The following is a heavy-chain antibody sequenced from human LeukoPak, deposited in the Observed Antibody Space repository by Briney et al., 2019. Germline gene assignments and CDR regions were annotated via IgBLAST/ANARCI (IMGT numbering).Heavy chain of an antibody. CDR3: ARAPMIVVVITNYFDY. V-gene: IGHV3-23*01. D-gene: IGHD3-22*01. CDR2: ITSGSST. J-gene: IGHJ4*02. CDR1: GSTFRSYA. Sequence: GGSLRLSCAASGSTFRSYAMTWVRQAPGKGLEWVSAITSGSSTYYAESVKGRFTISRDNSRNTLYLQMNSLRAEDTAVYYCARAPMIVVVITNYFDYRGQGTLVTVSS.